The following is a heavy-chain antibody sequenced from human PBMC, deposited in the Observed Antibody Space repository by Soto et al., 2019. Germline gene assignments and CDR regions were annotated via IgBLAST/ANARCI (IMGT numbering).Heavy chain of an antibody. J-gene: IGHJ4*02. CDR1: GVTFTSYA. CDR3: AKGAFYSNSPQPFDS. V-gene: IGHV3-23*01. Sequence: GGSLRLSCAASGVTFTSYAMTWVRQVPGEGLQWVSSISKSGDSTYYADSVKGRFTTSRDNSKNTLYLQMNSLRAEDTAVYYCAKGAFYSNSPQPFDSWGQGTQVTVSS. CDR2: ISKSGDST. D-gene: IGHD4-4*01.